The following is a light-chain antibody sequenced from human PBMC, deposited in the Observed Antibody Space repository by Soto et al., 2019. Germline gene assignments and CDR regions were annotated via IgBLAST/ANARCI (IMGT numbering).Light chain of an antibody. Sequence: QSVLTQPASVSGSPGQSITISCTGTSSDVGGYNYVSWYQQHPGKVPKLMIYDVSKRPSGVPDRFSGSKSGNTASLTISGLQAEDEADYYCCSYAGSLHVFGTGTKVTVL. CDR3: CSYAGSLHV. V-gene: IGLV2-11*01. CDR1: SSDVGGYNY. CDR2: DVS. J-gene: IGLJ1*01.